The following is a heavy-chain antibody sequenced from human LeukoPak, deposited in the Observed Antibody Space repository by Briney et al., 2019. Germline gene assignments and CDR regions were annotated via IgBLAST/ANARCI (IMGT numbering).Heavy chain of an antibody. D-gene: IGHD6-13*01. Sequence: GGSLRLSCAASGFTFSSYGMNWVRQAPGKGLEWVSYISSSSSTIYYADSVKGRFTISRDNAKNSLYLQMNSLRAGDTAVYYCARSRRYSSGWYVGYWGQGTLVTVSS. J-gene: IGHJ4*02. V-gene: IGHV3-48*01. CDR3: ARSRRYSSGWYVGY. CDR2: ISSSSSTI. CDR1: GFTFSSYG.